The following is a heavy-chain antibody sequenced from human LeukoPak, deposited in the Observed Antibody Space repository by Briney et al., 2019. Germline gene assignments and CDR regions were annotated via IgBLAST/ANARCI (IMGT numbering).Heavy chain of an antibody. CDR1: AFTFSIYG. Sequence: PGRSLRLSCVASAFTFSIYGMHWVRQAPGKGLEWVANIKPDGSDEYYVDSVKGRFAISRDNAKNSLYLQMNSLRAEDTAVYYCARDPYSNFFGAFDIWGQGTMVTVSS. J-gene: IGHJ3*02. D-gene: IGHD6-13*01. V-gene: IGHV3-7*04. CDR2: IKPDGSDE. CDR3: ARDPYSNFFGAFDI.